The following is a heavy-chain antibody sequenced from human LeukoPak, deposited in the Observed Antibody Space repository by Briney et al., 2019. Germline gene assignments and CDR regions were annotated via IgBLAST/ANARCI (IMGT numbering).Heavy chain of an antibody. J-gene: IGHJ6*02. Sequence: GRSLRLFCAASGFTFDDYAMHWVRQAPGEGLEWVSGISWYSGSIGYADSVKARFTISRDNAKNSLYLQMNNLRAEDTTLYYCTKDISTSAYQYYYYYGMDVWGQATTVTVSS. D-gene: IGHD3-22*01. CDR1: GFTFDDYA. CDR3: TKDISTSAYQYYYYYGMDV. V-gene: IGHV3-9*01. CDR2: ISWYSGSI.